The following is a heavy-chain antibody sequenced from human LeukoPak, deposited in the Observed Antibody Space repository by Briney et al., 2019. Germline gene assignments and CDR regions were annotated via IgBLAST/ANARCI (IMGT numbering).Heavy chain of an antibody. V-gene: IGHV1-18*01. D-gene: IGHD3-3*01. CDR3: ATPRITIFGVVIVWSAFDI. CDR2: ISAYNGNT. CDR1: GYTFTSYG. J-gene: IGHJ3*02. Sequence: ASVKVSCKASGYTFTSYGISWVRQAPGQGLEWMGWISAYNGNTNYAQKFQGRVTMTEDTSTDTAYMELSSLRSEDTAVYYCATPRITIFGVVIVWSAFDIWGQGTMVTVSS.